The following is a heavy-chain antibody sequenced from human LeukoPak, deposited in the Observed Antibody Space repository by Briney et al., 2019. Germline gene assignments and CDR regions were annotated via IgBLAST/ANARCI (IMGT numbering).Heavy chain of an antibody. J-gene: IGHJ6*03. Sequence: PSETLSLTCTVSGGSIISGSYYWSWIRQPGGKGLEWIGRIYTSGSTNYNPSLKSRVTISVDTSKNQFSLKLSSVTAADTAVYYCARLIHYYDSSGPAYYYYYYMDVWGKGTTVTVSS. V-gene: IGHV4-61*02. CDR3: ARLIHYYDSSGPAYYYYYYMDV. D-gene: IGHD3-22*01. CDR2: IYTSGST. CDR1: GGSIISGSYY.